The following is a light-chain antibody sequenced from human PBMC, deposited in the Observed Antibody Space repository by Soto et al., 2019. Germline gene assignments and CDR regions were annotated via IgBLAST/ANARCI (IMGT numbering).Light chain of an antibody. J-gene: IGLJ1*01. Sequence: QSALTQPASVSGSPGQSITISCTGTSSDVGAYNYVSWYQHHPGKAPKLMIYEVSNRPSGVSNRFSGSKSGNTASLTISGRQAEEEADYYCSSYTSSSTYVFGTGTKLTVL. CDR3: SSYTSSSTYV. CDR1: SSDVGAYNY. V-gene: IGLV2-14*01. CDR2: EVS.